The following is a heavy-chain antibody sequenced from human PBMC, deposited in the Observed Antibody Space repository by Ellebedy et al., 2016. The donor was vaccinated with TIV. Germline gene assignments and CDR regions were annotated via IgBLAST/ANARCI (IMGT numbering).Heavy chain of an antibody. Sequence: GESLKISCAASGFTFSSSWVHWVRQVPGKGLVWVARINGDGSNIGYADSVKGRFTISRDNSKNTLDMQMNSLKAEDTAVYYCTRYIQRGDEGSWGHGTLVTVSS. CDR3: TRYIQRGDEGS. D-gene: IGHD1-14*01. V-gene: IGHV3-74*01. J-gene: IGHJ5*01. CDR1: GFTFSSSW. CDR2: INGDGSNI.